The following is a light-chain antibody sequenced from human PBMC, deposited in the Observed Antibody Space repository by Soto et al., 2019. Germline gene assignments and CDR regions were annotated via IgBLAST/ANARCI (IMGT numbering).Light chain of an antibody. CDR2: GAS. CDR3: QHYDSSLPWT. CDR1: QSVSSSY. J-gene: IGKJ1*01. V-gene: IGKV3-20*01. Sequence: VLTPSPGTLSLSPGARATLSGRARQSVSSSYLAWYQQKPGQAPRLLIYGASSRATGIPDRFSGSGSGTDYTLTISRLEPEDFAVFYCQHYDSSLPWTFGQGTKVDIK.